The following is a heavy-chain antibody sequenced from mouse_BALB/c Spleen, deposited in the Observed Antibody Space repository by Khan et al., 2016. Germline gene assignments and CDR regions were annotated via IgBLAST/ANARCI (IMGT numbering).Heavy chain of an antibody. Sequence: EVQLQESGPDLVKPSQSLSLTCTVTGYSITSGYSWHWIRQFPGNKLEWMGYIHYSGSTNYNPSLKSRISITRDTSKNQFFLQLNSVTTEDTATXYGASDTVVAIPMDYWGQGTSVTVSS. CDR2: IHYSGST. D-gene: IGHD1-1*01. CDR3: ASDTVVAIPMDY. J-gene: IGHJ4*01. CDR1: GYSITSGYS. V-gene: IGHV3-1*02.